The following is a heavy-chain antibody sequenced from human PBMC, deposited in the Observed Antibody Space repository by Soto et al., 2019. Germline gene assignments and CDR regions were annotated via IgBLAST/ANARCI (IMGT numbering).Heavy chain of an antibody. CDR2: IIPIFGTA. CDR3: ARDKWDSSSPPGADAFDI. D-gene: IGHD6-6*01. CDR1: GGTFSSYA. J-gene: IGHJ3*02. V-gene: IGHV1-69*06. Sequence: SVKVSCKASGGTFSSYAISWVRQAPGQGLEWMGGIIPIFGTANYAQKFQGRVTITADKSTSTAYMGLSSLRSEDAAVYYCARDKWDSSSPPGADAFDIWGQGTMVTVS.